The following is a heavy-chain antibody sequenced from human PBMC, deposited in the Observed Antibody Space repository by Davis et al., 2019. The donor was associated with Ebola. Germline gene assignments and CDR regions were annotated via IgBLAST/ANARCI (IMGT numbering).Heavy chain of an antibody. V-gene: IGHV3-21*01. Sequence: PSETLSLTCAVSGGSISSSNWWSWVRQPPGKGLEWVSSISSSSSYIYYADSVKGRFTISRDNAKNSLYLQMNSLRAEDTAVYYCARDLMVQGVYYYGMDVWGQGTTVTVSS. CDR3: ARDLMVQGVYYYGMDV. CDR2: ISSSSSYI. CDR1: GGSISSSN. J-gene: IGHJ6*02. D-gene: IGHD3-10*01.